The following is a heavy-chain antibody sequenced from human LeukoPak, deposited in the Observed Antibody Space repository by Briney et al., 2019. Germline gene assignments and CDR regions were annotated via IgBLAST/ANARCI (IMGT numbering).Heavy chain of an antibody. CDR3: VRGGANFDN. CDR2: IKQDGSEK. CDR1: GFSFSTYW. J-gene: IGHJ4*02. Sequence: GGSLRLSCAASGFSFSTYWMSWVRQAPGKGLEWVANIKQDGSEKYYVDSVKGRFTISRDNAKNSLYLQMNSLRAEDTAVYYCVRGGANFDNSGQGTLVTVSS. D-gene: IGHD4/OR15-4a*01. V-gene: IGHV3-7*04.